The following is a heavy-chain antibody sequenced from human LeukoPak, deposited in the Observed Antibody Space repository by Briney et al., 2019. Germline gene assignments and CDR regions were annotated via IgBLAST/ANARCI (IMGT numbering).Heavy chain of an antibody. CDR2: ISAGSTYM. V-gene: IGHV3-21*06. Sequence: GGSLRLSCAVSGFGFSTYNMNWVRQAPGKGLEWVSAISAGSTYMYYADSVKGRFTISRDNAKNSLYLQMDNLRADDTAVYYCARAGLYSTSGLEYWSQGTLVTVSS. D-gene: IGHD2-2*01. J-gene: IGHJ4*02. CDR3: ARAGLYSTSGLEY. CDR1: GFGFSTYN.